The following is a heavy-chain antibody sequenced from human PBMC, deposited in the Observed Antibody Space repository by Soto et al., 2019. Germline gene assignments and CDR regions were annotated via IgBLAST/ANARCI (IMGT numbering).Heavy chain of an antibody. CDR2: INAANGDT. D-gene: IGHD3-22*01. CDR3: ARDWTHYDSSGPGDY. Sequence: VASVKVSCKASGYTFTSYPMHWVRQAPGQGLEWMGWINAANGDTKYSQKSQGRVTITRDPSAITAYMELSSLRSEDTAVYYCARDWTHYDSSGPGDYWGQGTLVTVSS. J-gene: IGHJ4*02. CDR1: GYTFTSYP. V-gene: IGHV1-3*01.